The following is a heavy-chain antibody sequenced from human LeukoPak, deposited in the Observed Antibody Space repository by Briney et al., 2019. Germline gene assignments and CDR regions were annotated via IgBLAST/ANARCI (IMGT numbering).Heavy chain of an antibody. CDR2: IDYSGST. V-gene: IGHV4-31*03. CDR3: AREDCSSTSCPNWFDP. CDR1: GGSISSGGYY. Sequence: PSETLSLTCTVSGGSISSGGYYWSWIRQHPGKGLEWIGYIDYSGSTYYNPSLKSRVTISVDTSKNQFSLELSSVTAADTAVYYCAREDCSSTSCPNWFDPWGQGTLVTVSS. J-gene: IGHJ5*02. D-gene: IGHD2-2*01.